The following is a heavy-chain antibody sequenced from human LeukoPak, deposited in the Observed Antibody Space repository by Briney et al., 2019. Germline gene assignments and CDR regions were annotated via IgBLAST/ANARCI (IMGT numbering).Heavy chain of an antibody. V-gene: IGHV3-21*01. CDR1: GYTLTELS. D-gene: IGHD3-10*01. Sequence: ASVKVSCKVSGYTLTELSMNWVRQAPGKGLEWVSSIYSSSSYIYYADSVKGRFTISRDNAKSSLYLQMNSLRAEDTAVYYCARAWLTGGSYYAMDVWGQGTTVTVSS. J-gene: IGHJ6*02. CDR3: ARAWLTGGSYYAMDV. CDR2: IYSSSSYI.